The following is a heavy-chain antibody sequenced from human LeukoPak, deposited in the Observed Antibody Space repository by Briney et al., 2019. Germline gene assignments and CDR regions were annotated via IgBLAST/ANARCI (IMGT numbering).Heavy chain of an antibody. CDR2: IKSRACGGTS. V-gene: IGHV3-49*04. D-gene: IGHD3-3*01. Sequence: GRSLRLSCTASGFAFGDYGLSWVRQAPGKGLEWVGLIKSRACGGTSEYAASVKGRFTISRDDSKNIAYLQMNSLKTEDTAVYYCTRDEVFWSGSIFDYWGQGTQVTVSS. J-gene: IGHJ4*02. CDR1: GFAFGDYG. CDR3: TRDEVFWSGSIFDY.